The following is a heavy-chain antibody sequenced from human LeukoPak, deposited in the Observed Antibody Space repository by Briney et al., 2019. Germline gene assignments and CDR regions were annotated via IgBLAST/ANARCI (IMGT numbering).Heavy chain of an antibody. CDR1: GFTFSSYW. D-gene: IGHD6-13*01. V-gene: IGHV3-74*01. CDR3: ARGESSSWYAY. Sequence: PGGSLRLSCAASGFTFSSYWMHWVRQAPGKGLVWVSRINSAGSSTSYADSVKGRFTISRDNAKNTLYLQMNSLRAEDTAVYYCARGESSSWYAYWGQGALVTVSS. CDR2: INSAGSST. J-gene: IGHJ4*02.